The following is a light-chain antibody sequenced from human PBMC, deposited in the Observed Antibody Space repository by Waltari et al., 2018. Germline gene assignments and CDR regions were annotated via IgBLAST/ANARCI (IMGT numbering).Light chain of an antibody. J-gene: IGKJ2*01. Sequence: DIQMTQSPSSLSASVGDRVVITCRARQSISSYLNWYQQETGKAPKLLIYKAANLKSGVPSRFSGSGSGTDFTLTIISLQPEDFATYYCQQSYSSPYTFGQGTKVEIK. CDR2: KAA. CDR3: QQSYSSPYT. V-gene: IGKV1-39*01. CDR1: QSISSY.